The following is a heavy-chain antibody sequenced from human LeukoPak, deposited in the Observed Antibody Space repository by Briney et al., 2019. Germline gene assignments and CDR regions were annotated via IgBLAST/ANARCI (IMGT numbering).Heavy chain of an antibody. D-gene: IGHD4-11*01. Sequence: SETLSLTCTVSGDSVSSHYWSWIRQPPGKGLGWIAYVYYTGTSNYNPSLKSRVTISIDTSKNHFSLKPISVTAADTAVYYCARYSTHVDYSASWGQGTLVTVSS. CDR2: VYYTGTS. V-gene: IGHV4-59*02. CDR1: GDSVSSHY. J-gene: IGHJ4*02. CDR3: ARYSTHVDYSAS.